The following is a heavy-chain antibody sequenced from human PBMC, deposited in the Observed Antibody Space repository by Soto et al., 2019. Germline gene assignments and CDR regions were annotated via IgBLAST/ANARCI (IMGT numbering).Heavy chain of an antibody. D-gene: IGHD6-19*01. CDR3: ARDLVTVAGTIDY. CDR2: ISYGGNNK. Sequence: QVQLVESGGGVVQPGRSLRLSCAASEFTFSSYAMHWVRQAPGKGLEWVAVISYGGNNKYYADSVKGRFTISRDNSKNTVYLEMDSLRAEDTAVYYWARDLVTVAGTIDYWGQGTLVTVSS. CDR1: EFTFSSYA. V-gene: IGHV3-30-3*01. J-gene: IGHJ4*02.